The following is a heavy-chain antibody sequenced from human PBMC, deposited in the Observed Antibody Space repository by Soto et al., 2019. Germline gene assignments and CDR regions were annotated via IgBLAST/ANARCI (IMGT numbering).Heavy chain of an antibody. CDR2: IHYSGSV. J-gene: IGHJ6*02. V-gene: IGHV4-30-4*01. D-gene: IGHD2-21*02. CDR1: GGSISSEYYH. Sequence: QVQLQESGPGLVRPSQTLSLTCTVSGGSISSEYYHWTWIRQAPGKGLEWIGYIHYSGSVHYNPSLQSRLTMSVDTSKNLFSLKLSSVTAADTAVYFCAREDDGGDRDYYGLDVWGQGTTVTVS. CDR3: AREDDGGDRDYYGLDV.